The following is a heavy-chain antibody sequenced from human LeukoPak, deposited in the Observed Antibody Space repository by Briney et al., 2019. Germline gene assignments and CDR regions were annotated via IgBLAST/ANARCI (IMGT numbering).Heavy chain of an antibody. D-gene: IGHD5-18*01. V-gene: IGHV3-64*04. CDR1: GFTFSNYA. Sequence: PGGSLRLSCAASGFTFSNYAMHWVRQAPGKGLEYVSCISDNGDSTYYANSVKGRFTISRDNAKNTLYLQMNSLRAEDTAVYYCASRTTYSYGYDYWGQGTLVTVSS. CDR3: ASRTTYSYGYDY. CDR2: ISDNGDST. J-gene: IGHJ4*02.